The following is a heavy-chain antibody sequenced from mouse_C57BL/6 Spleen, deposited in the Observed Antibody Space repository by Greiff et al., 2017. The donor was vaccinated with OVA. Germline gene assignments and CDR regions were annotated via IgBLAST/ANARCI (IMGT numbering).Heavy chain of an antibody. J-gene: IGHJ3*01. D-gene: IGHD3-1*01. CDR3: ARDEGALAWFAY. CDR2: INYDGSST. V-gene: IGHV5-16*01. Sequence: EVNLVESEGGLVQPGSSMKLSCTASGFTFSDYYMAWVRQVPEKGLEWVANINYDGSSTYYLDSLKSRFIISRDNAKNILYLQMSSLKSEDTATYYCARDEGALAWFAYWGQGTLVTVSA. CDR1: GFTFSDYY.